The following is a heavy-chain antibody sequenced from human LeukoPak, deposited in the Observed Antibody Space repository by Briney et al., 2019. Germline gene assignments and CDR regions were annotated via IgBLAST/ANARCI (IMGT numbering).Heavy chain of an antibody. V-gene: IGHV1-69*13. J-gene: IGHJ6*02. CDR3: ARASLKEWLVSYCYYGMDV. D-gene: IGHD6-19*01. CDR1: GGTFSSYA. CDR2: IIPIFGTA. Sequence: ASVKVSCKASGGTFSSYAISWVRQAPGQGLEWMGGIIPIFGTANYAQKFQGRVTITADESTSTAYMELSSLRSEDTAVYYCARASLKEWLVSYCYYGMDVWGQGTTVTVSS.